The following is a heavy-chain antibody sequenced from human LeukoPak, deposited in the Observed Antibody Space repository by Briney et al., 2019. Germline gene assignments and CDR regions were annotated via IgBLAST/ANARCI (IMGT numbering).Heavy chain of an antibody. J-gene: IGHJ4*02. CDR1: GYTFTGYY. CDR3: ARVSAAAAGFVDY. CDR2: INPNSGGT. D-gene: IGHD6-13*01. Sequence: ASVKVSCKASGYTFTGYYMHWVRQAPGQGLEWMGWINPNSGGTNYAQKFQGRVTMTRDTSISTAYMELSRLRSDDTAVYYCARVSAAAAGFVDYWGQGTPVTVSS. V-gene: IGHV1-2*02.